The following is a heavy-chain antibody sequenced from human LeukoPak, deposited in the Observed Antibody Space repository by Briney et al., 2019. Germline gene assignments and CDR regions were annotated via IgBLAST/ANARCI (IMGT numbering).Heavy chain of an antibody. CDR1: GYTFTSYG. CDR3: AREGLRYFDWTTLYGMDV. J-gene: IGHJ6*02. CDR2: ISAYNGNT. Sequence: ASVKVSCKASGYTFTSYGISWVRQAPGQGLEWMGWISAYNGNTNYAQKLQGRVTMTTDTSTSTAYMELGSLRSDDTAVYYCAREGLRYFDWTTLYGMDVWGQGTTVTVSS. V-gene: IGHV1-18*01. D-gene: IGHD3-9*01.